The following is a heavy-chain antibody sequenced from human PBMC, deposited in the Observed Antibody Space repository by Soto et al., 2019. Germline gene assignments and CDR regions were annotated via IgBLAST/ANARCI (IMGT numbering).Heavy chain of an antibody. Sequence: ASVKVSCKASGYTFTSYAMHWVRQAPGQRLEWMGWINAGNGNTKYSQKFQGRVTITRDTSASTAYMELSSLRSEDTAVYYCARAQTQALRFLQWLPDYGMYVCGQGPTVTVYS. J-gene: IGHJ6*02. CDR2: INAGNGNT. D-gene: IGHD3-3*01. CDR1: GYTFTSYA. CDR3: ARAQTQALRFLQWLPDYGMYV. V-gene: IGHV1-3*01.